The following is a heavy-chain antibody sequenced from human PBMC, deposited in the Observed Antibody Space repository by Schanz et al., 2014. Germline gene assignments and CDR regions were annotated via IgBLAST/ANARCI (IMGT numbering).Heavy chain of an antibody. V-gene: IGHV3-33*08. J-gene: IGHJ4*02. CDR2: MWNDGIKT. Sequence: QVDLVESGGGVVQPGRSLTLSCAVSTSLFSRSVIHWVRQAPGKGLEWVAVMWNDGIKTHYADSGKGRFTISRDNSKNTVYLQMNSLRAEDTALYYCARDSGSSSWYPSDYWGQGTLXTVSS. D-gene: IGHD6-13*01. CDR3: ARDSGSSSWYPSDY. CDR1: TSLFSRSV.